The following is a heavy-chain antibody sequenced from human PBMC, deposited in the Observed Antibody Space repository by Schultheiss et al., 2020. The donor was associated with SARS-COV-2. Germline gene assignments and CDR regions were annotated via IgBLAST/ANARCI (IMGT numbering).Heavy chain of an antibody. J-gene: IGHJ2*01. CDR2: IKQDGSEK. V-gene: IGHV3-7*03. CDR3: ARDVAAADWYFDL. CDR1: GFTFNSYC. Sequence: GGSLRLSCVVSGFTFNSYCMSWVRQAPGKGLEWVANIKQDGSEKYYVDSVKGRFTISRDNAKNSLYLQMNSLRGEDTAVYYCARDVAAADWYFDLWGRGTLVTVSS. D-gene: IGHD6-13*01.